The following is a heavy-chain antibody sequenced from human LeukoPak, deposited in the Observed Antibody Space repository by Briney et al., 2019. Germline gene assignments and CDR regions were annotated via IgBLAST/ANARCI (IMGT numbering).Heavy chain of an antibody. CDR1: AYXFTTHW. CDR2: IYPDDSDT. V-gene: IGHV5-51*01. D-gene: IGHD2-21*02. Sequence: GESLKISCKGSAYXFTTHWIGWVRQMPGKGLEWMGIIYPDDSDTRYSPSFQGQVTISADKSINTAYLQWSSLKASDTAMYYCARWGDGDVFDLWGQGTMVTVSS. CDR3: ARWGDGDVFDL. J-gene: IGHJ3*01.